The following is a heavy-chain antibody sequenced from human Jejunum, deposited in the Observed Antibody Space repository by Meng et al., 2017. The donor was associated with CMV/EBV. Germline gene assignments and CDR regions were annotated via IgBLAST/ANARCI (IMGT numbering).Heavy chain of an antibody. D-gene: IGHD2-21*01. CDR3: ASFDHIPRRNYFDY. CDR2: IHHSGSA. Sequence: GDLQESGPGLVGPSQSLALTCTVSGGSMSRGNYYWSWIRQPPGKGLEWIGYIHHSGSAYYNPSLKSRVSISVDTSKNQFSLNLNSMTAADTAVYYCASFDHIPRRNYFDYWGQGTLVTVSS. CDR1: GGSMSRGNYY. J-gene: IGHJ4*02. V-gene: IGHV4-30-4*01.